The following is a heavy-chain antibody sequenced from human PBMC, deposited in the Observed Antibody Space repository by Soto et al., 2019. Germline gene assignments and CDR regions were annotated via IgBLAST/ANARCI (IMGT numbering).Heavy chain of an antibody. V-gene: IGHV4-59*02. CDR3: AKDDDWPPWRGYFTS. Sequence: SETLSLTCTVSGASVTGFYWSWIRQPPGKGLEWIGYVFHSGSSNYNPSLKSRVTISVDASKSQISLRLTSVTAADTAVYYCAKDDDWPPWRGYFTSWGQGTLVTVSS. CDR1: GASVTGFY. CDR2: VFHSGSS. J-gene: IGHJ4*02. D-gene: IGHD3-9*01.